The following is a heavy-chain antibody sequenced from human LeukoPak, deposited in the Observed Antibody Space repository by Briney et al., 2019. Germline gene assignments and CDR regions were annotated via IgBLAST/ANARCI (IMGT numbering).Heavy chain of an antibody. CDR1: GFTFTNYW. Sequence: GGSLRLSCAASGFTFTNYWMSWVRQAPGKGLELVANIKQDRSEKYYVDSVKGRFTISRDNAKNSLYLQMNSLRAEDTAVYYCARDRLGDSGYSYGYYYWGQGTLVTVSS. CDR3: ARDRLGDSGYSYGYYY. D-gene: IGHD5-18*01. V-gene: IGHV3-7*01. J-gene: IGHJ4*02. CDR2: IKQDRSEK.